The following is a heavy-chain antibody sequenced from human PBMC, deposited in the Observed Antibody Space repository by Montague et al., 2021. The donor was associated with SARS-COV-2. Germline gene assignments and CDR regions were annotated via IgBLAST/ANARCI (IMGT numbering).Heavy chain of an antibody. CDR2: IYDSGST. D-gene: IGHD3-22*01. CDR3: AGEIVVVTQTYHYGMDV. CDR1: GDSVISDKYY. Sequence: SETLSLTCTVTGDSVISDKYYWSWIRQPPGKGLEWIGFIYDSGSTSYNPSLHSRVTITIDTSKNQFSLKLSSVTAADTAVYYCAGEIVVVTQTYHYGMDVWGQGTTVTVSS. V-gene: IGHV4-61*01. J-gene: IGHJ6*02.